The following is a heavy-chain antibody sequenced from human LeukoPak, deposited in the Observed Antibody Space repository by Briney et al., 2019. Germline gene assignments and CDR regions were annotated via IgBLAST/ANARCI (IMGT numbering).Heavy chain of an antibody. D-gene: IGHD6-13*01. Sequence: SETLSLTCAVYGGSFSGYYWSWIRQPPGKGLEWIGEINHSGSTNYNPSLKSRVTISVDTSKNQFSLKLSSVTAADTAVYYCARLGYSSSCHPPCFDYWGQGTLVTVSS. CDR1: GGSFSGYY. CDR3: ARLGYSSSCHPPCFDY. CDR2: INHSGST. V-gene: IGHV4-34*01. J-gene: IGHJ4*02.